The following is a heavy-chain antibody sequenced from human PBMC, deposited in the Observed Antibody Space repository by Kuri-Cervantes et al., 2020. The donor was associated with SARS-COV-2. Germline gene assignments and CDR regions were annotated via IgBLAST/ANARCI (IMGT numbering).Heavy chain of an antibody. CDR1: GFTFSSYA. CDR3: ASPAAADYDAFDI. Sequence: GESLKISCAASGFTFSSYAMSWVRQAPGKGLEWVSAISGSGGSTYYADSVKGRFTISRDNSKNTLYLQMNGLRAEDTAVYYCASPAAADYDAFDIWGQGTMVTVSS. J-gene: IGHJ3*02. CDR2: ISGSGGST. D-gene: IGHD6-13*01. V-gene: IGHV3-23*01.